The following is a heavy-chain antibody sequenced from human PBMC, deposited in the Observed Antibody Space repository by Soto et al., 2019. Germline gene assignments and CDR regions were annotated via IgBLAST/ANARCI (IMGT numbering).Heavy chain of an antibody. D-gene: IGHD2-8*01. J-gene: IGHJ5*02. V-gene: IGHV3-30-3*01. Sequence: GGSLRLSCAASGFTFSSYAMHWVRQAPGKGLEWVAVISYDGSNKYYADSVKGRFTISRDNSKNTLYLQMNSLRAEDTAVYYCARGKDVYAITSNFHLDPWGQGTLVTVSS. CDR3: ARGKDVYAITSNFHLDP. CDR2: ISYDGSNK. CDR1: GFTFSSYA.